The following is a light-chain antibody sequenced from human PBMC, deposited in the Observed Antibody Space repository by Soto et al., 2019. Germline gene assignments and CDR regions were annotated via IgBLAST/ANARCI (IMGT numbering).Light chain of an antibody. CDR3: QQTYSTPWT. V-gene: IGKV1-39*01. CDR1: QSISNY. CDR2: AAS. J-gene: IGKJ1*01. Sequence: DIQMTQSPSSLSASVGDRVTITCRASQSISNYLNWYQQKQGKAPKLLIYAASSLHSGVPSRFSGSASGTDFTLTIDSLQPEDFAAYYGQQTYSTPWTFGQGTKVEIK.